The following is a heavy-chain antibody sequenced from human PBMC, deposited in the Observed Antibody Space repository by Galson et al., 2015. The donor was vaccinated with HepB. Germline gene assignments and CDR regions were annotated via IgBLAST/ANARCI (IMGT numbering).Heavy chain of an antibody. CDR3: ARTDIVVVPASQSWNYYYYYRMVD. CDR1: GGTFSSYA. Sequence: SVKVSCKASGGTFSSYAISWVRQAPGQGLEWMGGIIPIFGTANYAQKFQGRVTITADESTSTAYMELSSLRSEDTAVYYCARTDIVVVPASQSWNYYYYYRMVDCCQGTTVTVAS. CDR2: IIPIFGTA. J-gene: IGHJ6*02. D-gene: IGHD2-2*01. V-gene: IGHV1-69*13.